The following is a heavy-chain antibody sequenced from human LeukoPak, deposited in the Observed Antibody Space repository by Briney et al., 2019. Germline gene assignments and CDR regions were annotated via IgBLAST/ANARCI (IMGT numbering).Heavy chain of an antibody. Sequence: ASVKVSCKVSGYTLTELSMHWVRQAPGQRLEWMGWINAGNGNTKYSQKFQGRVTITRDTSASTAYMELSSLRSEDTAVYYCARVSSQQWLVPQVYFDYWGQGTLVTVSS. CDR1: GYTLTELS. CDR2: INAGNGNT. CDR3: ARVSSQQWLVPQVYFDY. D-gene: IGHD6-19*01. V-gene: IGHV1-3*01. J-gene: IGHJ4*02.